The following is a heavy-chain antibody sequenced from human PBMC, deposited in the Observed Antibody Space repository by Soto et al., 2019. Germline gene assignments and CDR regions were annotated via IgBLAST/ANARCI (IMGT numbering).Heavy chain of an antibody. D-gene: IGHD1-1*01. V-gene: IGHV1-8*01. CDR3: ARDLEIAFDY. CDR1: VYTFTSYD. J-gene: IGHJ4*02. Sequence: GASVKVSCKASVYTFTSYDILWVRQATGQGLEWMGWMNPNSGNTGYAQQFRGRVTMTRSTSISTAYMEMNSLRAEDTAVYYCARDLEIAFDYWGQGTLVTVSS. CDR2: MNPNSGNT.